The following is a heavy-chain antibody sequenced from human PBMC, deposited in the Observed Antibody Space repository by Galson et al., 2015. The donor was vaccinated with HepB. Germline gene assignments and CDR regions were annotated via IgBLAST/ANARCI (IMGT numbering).Heavy chain of an antibody. V-gene: IGHV3-30*18. J-gene: IGHJ6*03. Sequence: SLRLSCAASGFTFSSYGMHWVRQAPGKGLEWVAVISYDGSNKYYADSVKGRFTISRDNSKNTLYLQMNSLRAEDTAVYYCAKVGHDFNYMDVWGKGTTVTVS. CDR3: AKVGHDFNYMDV. D-gene: IGHD3-3*01. CDR1: GFTFSSYG. CDR2: ISYDGSNK.